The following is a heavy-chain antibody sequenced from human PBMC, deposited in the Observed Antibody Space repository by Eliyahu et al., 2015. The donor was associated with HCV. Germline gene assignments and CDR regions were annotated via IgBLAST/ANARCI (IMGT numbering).Heavy chain of an antibody. Sequence: EVQLVESGGGLVQPGGSLRLSCAAXGXSFSXYAMHLVRPXPRKGVEYVSAISSNGGSTYYANSVKGRFTISRDNSKNTLYLQMGSLRAEDMAVYYCARVSYDFWSGYSFDYWGQGTLVTVSS. CDR3: ARVSYDFWSGYSFDY. CDR1: GXSFSXYA. CDR2: ISSNGGST. V-gene: IGHV3-64*01. D-gene: IGHD3-3*01. J-gene: IGHJ4*02.